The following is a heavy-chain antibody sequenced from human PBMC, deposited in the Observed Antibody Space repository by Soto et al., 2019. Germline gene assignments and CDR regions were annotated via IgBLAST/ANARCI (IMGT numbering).Heavy chain of an antibody. CDR2: ISSDGSNE. D-gene: IGHD2-21*02. V-gene: IGHV3-30*03. CDR3: ARPRILCGSDCPLGY. Sequence: GGSLRLSCAASGFTLSAYGMHWVRQAPGKGLEWVAVISSDGSNEYCADSVKGRFTVSRDNSKNTLYLQMNSLRGDDTAVYYCARPRILCGSDCPLGYWGQGTLVTVSS. J-gene: IGHJ4*02. CDR1: GFTLSAYG.